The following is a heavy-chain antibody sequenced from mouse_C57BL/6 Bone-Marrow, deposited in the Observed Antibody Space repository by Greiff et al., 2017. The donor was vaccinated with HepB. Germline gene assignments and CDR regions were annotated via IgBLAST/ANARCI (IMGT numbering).Heavy chain of an antibody. CDR1: GFTFSDYY. Sequence: EVKVVESEGGLVQPGSSMKLSCTASGFTFSDYYMAWVRQVPEKGLEWVANINYDGSSTYYLDSLKSRFIISRDNAKNILYLQMSSLKSEDTATYYCARDYDDYAMDYWGQGTSVTVSS. CDR2: INYDGSST. J-gene: IGHJ4*01. CDR3: ARDYDDYAMDY. D-gene: IGHD2-12*01. V-gene: IGHV5-16*01.